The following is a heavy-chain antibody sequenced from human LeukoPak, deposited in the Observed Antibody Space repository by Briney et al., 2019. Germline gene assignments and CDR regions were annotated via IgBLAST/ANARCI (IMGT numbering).Heavy chain of an antibody. CDR2: ISGSGGST. Sequence: GGSLRLSCAASGFTFSSYAMSWVRQAPGKGLEWVSAISGSGGSTYYADSVKGRFTISRDNSKNTLYLQMNSLRAEDTAVYYCATTHPTIITMVRGVIMGPFDYWGQGTLVTVSS. V-gene: IGHV3-23*01. J-gene: IGHJ4*02. D-gene: IGHD3-10*01. CDR3: ATTHPTIITMVRGVIMGPFDY. CDR1: GFTFSSYA.